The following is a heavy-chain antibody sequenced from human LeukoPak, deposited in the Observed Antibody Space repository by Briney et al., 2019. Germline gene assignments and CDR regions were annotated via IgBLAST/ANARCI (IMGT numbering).Heavy chain of an antibody. J-gene: IGHJ4*02. Sequence: SETLSLTCAVYGGSFSGYYWSGIRQPPGKGLEWIGEINHSGSTNYNPSLKSRVTISVDTSKNQFALTLSSVTAADTAVYDCAAVKMSTGHSRHFNTRGIFDYWGQGTLVTVSS. CDR3: AAVKMSTGHSRHFNTRGIFDY. D-gene: IGHD3-16*01. CDR1: GGSFSGYY. CDR2: INHSGST. V-gene: IGHV4-34*01.